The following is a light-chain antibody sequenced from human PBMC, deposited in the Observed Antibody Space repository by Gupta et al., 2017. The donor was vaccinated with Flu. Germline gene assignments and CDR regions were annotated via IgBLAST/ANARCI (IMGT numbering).Light chain of an antibody. J-gene: IGLJ2*01. CDR2: DNI. Sequence: SYVLPQPPSVSVAPGQPARITCGGNNIGVKSVHLYQQTPGQAPALVVYDNIDRPSGIPDRFSGSNSGSTATLTINRVEAGDEADYHCQVWDSRSDHVVFGGGTKLTVL. CDR1: NIGVKS. V-gene: IGLV3-21*02. CDR3: QVWDSRSDHVV.